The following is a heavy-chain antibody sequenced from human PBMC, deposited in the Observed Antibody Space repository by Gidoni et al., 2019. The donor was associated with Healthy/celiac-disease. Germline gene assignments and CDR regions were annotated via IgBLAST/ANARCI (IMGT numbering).Heavy chain of an antibody. D-gene: IGHD3-3*01. V-gene: IGHV3-48*01. CDR1: GFTFSSYS. CDR3: ARDGITIFGEADAFDI. CDR2: SSSSSITI. J-gene: IGHJ3*02. Sequence: EVQLVESGGGLVQPGGSLRLSCDASGFTFSSYSKTWRGQAPGKGLVWVSDSSSSSITIYYADSVKDRFTISRDNSKNSRYLQMSSLRAGGKAVYDCARDGITIFGEADAFDIWGQGTMVTVSS.